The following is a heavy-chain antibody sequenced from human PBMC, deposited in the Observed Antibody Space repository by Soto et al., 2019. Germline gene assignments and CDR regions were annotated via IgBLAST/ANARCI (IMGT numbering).Heavy chain of an antibody. V-gene: IGHV4-30-4*01. CDR3: ARGIRGYSYGYPMYYFDY. CDR1: GGSISSGDYY. Sequence: SETLSLTCTVSGGSISSGDYYWSWIRQPPGKGLEWIGYIYYSGSTYYNPSLKSRVTISVDTSKNQFSLKLSSVTAADTAVYYCARGIRGYSYGYPMYYFDYWGQGTLVTVSS. D-gene: IGHD5-18*01. J-gene: IGHJ4*02. CDR2: IYYSGST.